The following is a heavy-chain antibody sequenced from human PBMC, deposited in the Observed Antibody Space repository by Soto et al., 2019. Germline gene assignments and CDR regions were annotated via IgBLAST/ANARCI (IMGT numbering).Heavy chain of an antibody. J-gene: IGHJ5*02. D-gene: IGHD3-3*01. CDR2: IYYSGST. CDR3: ARVGRTICGVDVNNWFDP. CDR1: GGSISSSSYY. V-gene: IGHV4-39*01. Sequence: PSETLSLTCTVSGGSISSSSYYWGWIRHPPGKGLEWIGSIYYSGSTYYNPSLKSRVTISVDTSKNQFSLKLSSLTAADTAVYYCARVGRTICGVDVNNWFDPWGQGTLVTVSS.